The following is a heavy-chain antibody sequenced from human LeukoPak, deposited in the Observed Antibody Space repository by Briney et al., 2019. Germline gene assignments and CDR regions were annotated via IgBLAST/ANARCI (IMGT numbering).Heavy chain of an antibody. V-gene: IGHV4-4*07. CDR2: IYTTGST. Sequence: SETLSLTCTVSGGSSSSYYWTWIRQPAGKGLEWIGRIYTTGSTNYNPSLNSRVTMSVDTSKNQYSLKLNSVTAEDTAVYYCARKIAVAGKAGFDYWGQGTLVTVSP. J-gene: IGHJ4*02. CDR1: GGSSSSYY. D-gene: IGHD6-19*01. CDR3: ARKIAVAGKAGFDY.